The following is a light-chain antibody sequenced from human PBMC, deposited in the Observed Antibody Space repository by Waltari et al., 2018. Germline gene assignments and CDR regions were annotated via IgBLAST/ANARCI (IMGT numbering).Light chain of an antibody. Sequence: DIQMTQSPSTLSASVGDRVIITCRASQSIRDWLAWYQQKPGKAPKLLIYKASHLDTGVPARFSGSGSGTEFTLTITSLQPDDFATYYCQQYNSFRTFGQGTKVEIK. V-gene: IGKV1-5*03. CDR2: KAS. CDR3: QQYNSFRT. CDR1: QSIRDW. J-gene: IGKJ1*01.